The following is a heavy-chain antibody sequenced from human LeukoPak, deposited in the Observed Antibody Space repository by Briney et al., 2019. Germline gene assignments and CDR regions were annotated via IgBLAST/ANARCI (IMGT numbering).Heavy chain of an antibody. V-gene: IGHV4-34*01. CDR2: INHSGST. J-gene: IGHJ4*02. CDR1: GGSFSGYY. D-gene: IGHD6-6*01. CDR3: ARGREQLVLEY. Sequence: SETLSLTCAVYGGSFSGYYWSWIRQPPGKGLEWIGEINHSGSTNYNPSLKSRVTMSVDTSKNQFSLKLSSVTAADTAVYYCARGREQLVLEYWGQGTLVTVSS.